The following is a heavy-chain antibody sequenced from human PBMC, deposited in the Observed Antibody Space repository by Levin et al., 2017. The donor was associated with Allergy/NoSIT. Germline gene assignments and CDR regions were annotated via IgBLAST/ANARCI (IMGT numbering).Heavy chain of an antibody. Sequence: ETLSLTCAASGFTVSSNYMSWVRQAPGKGLEWVSVIYSGGSTYYADSVKGRFTISRDNSKNTLYLQMNSLRAEDTAVYYCARDLSDNWFDPWGQGTLVTVSS. CDR1: GFTVSSNY. V-gene: IGHV3-66*01. CDR2: IYSGGST. J-gene: IGHJ5*02. D-gene: IGHD2/OR15-2a*01. CDR3: ARDLSDNWFDP.